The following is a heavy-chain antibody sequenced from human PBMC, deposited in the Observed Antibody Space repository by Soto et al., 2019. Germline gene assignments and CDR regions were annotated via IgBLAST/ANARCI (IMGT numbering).Heavy chain of an antibody. CDR1: GYSFTSYW. CDR2: IDPSDSYT. Sequence: GESLKISCKVSGYSFTSYWISGVRQMPGKGLEWMGRIDPSDSYTNYSPSFQGHVTISADKSISTAYLQWSSLKASDTAMYYCAGKKAGYYYGMDVWGQGTTVTVSS. CDR3: AGKKAGYYYGMDV. V-gene: IGHV5-10-1*01. J-gene: IGHJ6*02.